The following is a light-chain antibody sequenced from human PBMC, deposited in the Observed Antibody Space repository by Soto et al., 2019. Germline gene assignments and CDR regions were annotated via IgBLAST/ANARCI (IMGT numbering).Light chain of an antibody. Sequence: QSVLTQPASVSRSPGQSITISCTGTSSDVGGYNYVSWYQQHPGKAPKLIIFEVSYRPSGISNRFSASKSGDTASLTISGLQADDEADYYCCSYTDSRTHIFGSGTKVTV. CDR1: SSDVGGYNY. V-gene: IGLV2-14*01. CDR2: EVS. J-gene: IGLJ1*01. CDR3: CSYTDSRTHI.